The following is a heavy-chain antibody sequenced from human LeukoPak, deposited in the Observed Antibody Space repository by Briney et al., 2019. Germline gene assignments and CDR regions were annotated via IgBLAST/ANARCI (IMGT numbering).Heavy chain of an antibody. V-gene: IGHV3-23*01. D-gene: IGHD6-6*01. Sequence: GGSLRLSCAASGFTFSSYAMSWVRQAPGKGLEWVSAISGSGDNTYYADSVKGRFTISRDNSKDTLYLQMNSLRAEDTAVYYCAKDLEYSSFWGQGTLVTVSS. CDR1: GFTFSSYA. CDR3: AKDLEYSSF. CDR2: ISGSGDNT. J-gene: IGHJ4*02.